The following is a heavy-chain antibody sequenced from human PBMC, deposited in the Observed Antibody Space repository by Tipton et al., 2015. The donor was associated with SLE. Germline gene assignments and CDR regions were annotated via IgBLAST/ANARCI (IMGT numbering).Heavy chain of an antibody. CDR1: GFTFDDYT. J-gene: IGHJ4*02. D-gene: IGHD3-3*01. V-gene: IGHV3-43*01. CDR2: IAWDGDTR. CDR3: VKGAGFELWRGYPAF. Sequence: SLRLSCTASGFTFDDYTMHWVRQPPGKGLEWVSLIAWDGDTRSYADSVKGRFTISRDNSKNSLFLQMNSLRCEDSALYYCVKGAGFELWRGYPAFWGQGTLVTVSS.